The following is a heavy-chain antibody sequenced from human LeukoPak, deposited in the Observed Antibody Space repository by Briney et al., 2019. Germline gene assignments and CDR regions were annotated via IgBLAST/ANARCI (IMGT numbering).Heavy chain of an antibody. J-gene: IGHJ4*02. CDR3: ARYYYDSSGDPWAFDY. Sequence: PSETLSLTCTVSGGSISSYYWSWIRQPLGKGLEWIGYIYYSGSTNYNPSLKSRVTISVDTSKNQFSLKLSSVTAADTAVYYCARYYYDSSGDPWAFDYWGQGTPVTVSS. V-gene: IGHV4-59*01. D-gene: IGHD3-22*01. CDR2: IYYSGST. CDR1: GGSISSYY.